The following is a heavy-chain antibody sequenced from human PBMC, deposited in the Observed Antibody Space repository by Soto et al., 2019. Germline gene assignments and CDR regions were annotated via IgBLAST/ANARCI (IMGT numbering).Heavy chain of an antibody. CDR2: ISSDNITK. Sequence: GQLVESGGGVVQPGGSMRLSCVASGFSFSNYNMNWVRQAPGKGLEWLSYISSDNITKYYADSVRGRFTISRDRAKNSLYLQMNSLRDEDTAVYFCARNVDLWGQGTMVTVSS. V-gene: IGHV3-48*02. J-gene: IGHJ3*01. CDR3: ARNVDL. D-gene: IGHD2-21*01. CDR1: GFSFSNYN.